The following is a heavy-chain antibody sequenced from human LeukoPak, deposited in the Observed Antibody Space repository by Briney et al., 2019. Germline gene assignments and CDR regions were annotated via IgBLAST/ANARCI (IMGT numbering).Heavy chain of an antibody. Sequence: APVKVSCKASGYTFTGYYMHWVRQAPGQGLEWMGWINPNSGGTNYAQKFQGRVTMTRDTSISTAYMELSRLRSDDTAVYYCARGRAHLTYYHDRPASTFDYWGQGTLVTVSS. CDR2: INPNSGGT. CDR3: ARGRAHLTYYHDRPASTFDY. V-gene: IGHV1-2*02. CDR1: GYTFTGYY. D-gene: IGHD3-22*01. J-gene: IGHJ4*02.